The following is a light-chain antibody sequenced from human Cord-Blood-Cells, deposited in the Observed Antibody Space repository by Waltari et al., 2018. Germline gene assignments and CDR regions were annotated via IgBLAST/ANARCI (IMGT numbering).Light chain of an antibody. CDR3: QQYNSYST. V-gene: IGKV1-5*03. CDR2: KAS. CDR1: QRISSW. Sequence: DIQMTQSPSTLSASVGDRVTITCRASQRISSWLAWYQQKPGKAPKLLIYKASSLESGCPSRFSGSGSGTEFTLTISSLQPDDFATYYCQQYNSYSTFGQGTKVEIK. J-gene: IGKJ1*01.